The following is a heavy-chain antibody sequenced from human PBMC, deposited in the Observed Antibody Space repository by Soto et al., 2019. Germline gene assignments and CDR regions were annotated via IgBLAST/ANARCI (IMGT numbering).Heavy chain of an antibody. CDR1: GYTFSSYA. J-gene: IGHJ4*02. CDR3: ARDLGWLQFDY. V-gene: IGHV1-3*05. CDR2: INAGNGNT. Sequence: QVQLVQSGAEEKKPGASVKVSCKASGYTFSSYAMDWVRQAPGQRLEWMGWINAGNGNTKYSQKFQGRVTISRDTSASPAYMGLSSLRSEDTAVYYCARDLGWLQFDYWGQGTLVTVSS. D-gene: IGHD5-12*01.